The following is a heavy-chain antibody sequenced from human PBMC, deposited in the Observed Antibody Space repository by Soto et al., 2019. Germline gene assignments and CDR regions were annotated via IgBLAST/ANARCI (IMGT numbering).Heavy chain of an antibody. J-gene: IGHJ4*02. D-gene: IGHD3-22*01. CDR2: MSPKTANT. V-gene: IGHV1-8*01. Sequence: GASVKVSCKASGYTFTSYDINWVRQTAGQGLEWMGWMSPKTANTGYAQKFQGRVTMTRSTSISTAYMELSSLTSEDTAVYYCARGSGYYYWDDYWGQGTLVTVSS. CDR1: GYTFTSYD. CDR3: ARGSGYYYWDDY.